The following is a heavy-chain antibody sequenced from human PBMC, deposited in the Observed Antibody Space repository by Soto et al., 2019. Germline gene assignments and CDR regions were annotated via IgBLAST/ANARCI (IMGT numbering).Heavy chain of an antibody. CDR1: GFTFSSYA. V-gene: IGHV3-23*01. D-gene: IGHD2-2*01. Sequence: GGSLRLSCAASGFTFSSYAMSWVRQAPGKGLEWVSAISGSGGSTYYADSVKGRFTISRDNSKNTLYLQMNSLRAEDTAVYYCAKHQYPTGYYYYGMDVWGQGTTVTVSS. CDR3: AKHQYPTGYYYYGMDV. J-gene: IGHJ6*02. CDR2: ISGSGGST.